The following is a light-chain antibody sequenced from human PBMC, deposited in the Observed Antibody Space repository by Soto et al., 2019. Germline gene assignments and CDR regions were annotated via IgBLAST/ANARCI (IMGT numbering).Light chain of an antibody. J-gene: IGKJ1*01. CDR3: QQSYNSPQT. Sequence: DIQMTQSPSSLSASVGDRVTITCRASQGISTYLNWYQQKPGKAPKLLIYAASSLQSGVPSRFSGSGSGTDFTLTISSLQPEDFATYSCQQSYNSPQTFGQGTKVDNK. CDR2: AAS. V-gene: IGKV1-39*01. CDR1: QGISTY.